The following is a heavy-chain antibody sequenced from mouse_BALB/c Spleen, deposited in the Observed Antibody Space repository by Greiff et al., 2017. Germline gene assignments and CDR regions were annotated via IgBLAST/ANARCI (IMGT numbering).Heavy chain of an antibody. CDR3: ARDEGGYYFDY. Sequence: EVMLVESGGGLVQPGGSLRLSCATSGFTFTDYYMSWVRQPPGKALEWLGFIRNKANGYTTEYSASVKGRFTISRDNSQSILYLQMNTLRAEDSATYYCARDEGGYYFDYGGQGTTLTVSS. J-gene: IGHJ2*01. CDR2: IRNKANGYTT. V-gene: IGHV7-3*02. CDR1: GFTFTDYY.